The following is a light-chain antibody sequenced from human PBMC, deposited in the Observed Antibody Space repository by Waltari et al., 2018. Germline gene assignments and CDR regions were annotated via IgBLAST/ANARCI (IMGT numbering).Light chain of an antibody. CDR2: DVI. J-gene: IGLJ3*02. V-gene: IGLV2-14*03. CDR1: SRDVGAYKY. CDR3: SSYARGSTWV. Sequence: QSALTQPASVSGSPGQSITISCTGTSRDVGAYKYVSWYQHYPGKAPKLIIDDVIKRSSGVSDRFSGSKSGNTASLTISGLQSEDEADYSCSSYARGSTWVFGGGTKLTVL.